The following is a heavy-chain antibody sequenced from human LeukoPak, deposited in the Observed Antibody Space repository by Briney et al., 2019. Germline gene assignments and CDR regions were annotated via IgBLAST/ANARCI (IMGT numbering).Heavy chain of an antibody. CDR1: GFTFSSYA. J-gene: IGHJ4*02. CDR2: IRYDGSSK. D-gene: IGHD4-17*01. Sequence: GGSLRLSCAASGFTFSSYATHWVRQAPGKGLEWVAFIRYDGSSKYYADSVKGRFTISRDNSKITLYLQWKSLRAEDTAVYYCAKDPTVTGYYFDYWGQGTLVTVSS. V-gene: IGHV3-30*02. CDR3: AKDPTVTGYYFDY.